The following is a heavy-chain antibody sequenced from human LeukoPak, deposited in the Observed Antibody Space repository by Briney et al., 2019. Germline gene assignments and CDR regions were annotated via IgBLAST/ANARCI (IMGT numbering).Heavy chain of an antibody. V-gene: IGHV4-30-2*01. CDR2: IYHSGST. J-gene: IGHJ2*01. D-gene: IGHD2-21*02. CDR1: GGSISSGGYS. Sequence: SETLSLTCAVSGGSISSGGYSWSWLRQPPGKGLEWLGYIYHSGSTYYNPSLKSRVTISVDRSKNQFSLKLSSVTAADTAVYYCARANCGGDCFWNWYFDPWGRGTLVTVSS. CDR3: ARANCGGDCFWNWYFDP.